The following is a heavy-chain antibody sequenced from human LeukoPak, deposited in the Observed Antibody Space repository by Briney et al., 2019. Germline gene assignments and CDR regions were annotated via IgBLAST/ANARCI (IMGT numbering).Heavy chain of an antibody. D-gene: IGHD3-22*01. V-gene: IGHV3-23*01. CDR3: AADYYDSSGYHRAFDP. Sequence: GGSLRLACAASGFTFSSYGMSWVRQAPGKGLEWVSAISGSGGSTYYADSVKGRFTISRDNSKNTLYLQMNSLRAEDTAVYYCAADYYDSSGYHRAFDPWGQGTLVTVSS. J-gene: IGHJ5*02. CDR1: GFTFSSYG. CDR2: ISGSGGST.